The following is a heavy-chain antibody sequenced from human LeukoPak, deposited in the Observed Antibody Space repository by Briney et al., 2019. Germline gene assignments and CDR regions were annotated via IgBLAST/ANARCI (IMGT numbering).Heavy chain of an antibody. CDR1: GFTFSSYS. V-gene: IGHV3-48*01. CDR3: ASEYSSSSPHYYYYYYMDV. CDR2: ISSSSSTI. D-gene: IGHD6-6*01. Sequence: GGSLRLSCAASGFTFSSYSMNWVRQAPGKGLEWVSYISSSSSTIYYADSVEGRFTISRDNAKNSLYLQMNSLRAEDTAVYYCASEYSSSSPHYYYYYYMDVWGKGTTVTVSS. J-gene: IGHJ6*03.